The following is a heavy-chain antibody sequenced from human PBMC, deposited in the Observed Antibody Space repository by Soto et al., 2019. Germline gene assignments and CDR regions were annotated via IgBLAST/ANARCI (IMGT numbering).Heavy chain of an antibody. CDR3: ARGITIFGVVIPRFDP. CDR1: GYTFTGYY. Sequence: ASVKVSCKASGYTFTGYYMHWVRQAPGQGLEWMGWINPNSGGTNYAQKFQGRVTMTRDTSISTAYMELSRLRSDDTAVYYCARGITIFGVVIPRFDPWGKGTRVTVSS. CDR2: INPNSGGT. V-gene: IGHV1-2*02. J-gene: IGHJ5*02. D-gene: IGHD3-3*01.